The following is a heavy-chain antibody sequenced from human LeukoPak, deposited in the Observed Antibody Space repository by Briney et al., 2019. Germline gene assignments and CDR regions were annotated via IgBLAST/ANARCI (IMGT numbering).Heavy chain of an antibody. D-gene: IGHD2-2*01. CDR1: GGSISSYY. J-gene: IGHJ5*02. V-gene: IGHV4-34*01. CDR2: INHSGST. CDR3: ARGPNTDIVVVPAAREGDGQKLNWFDP. Sequence: SETLSLTCTVSGGSISSYYWSWIRQPPGKGLEWIGEINHSGSTNYNPSLKSRVTISVDTSKNQFSLKLSSVTAADTAVYYCARGPNTDIVVVPAAREGDGQKLNWFDPWGQGTLVTVSS.